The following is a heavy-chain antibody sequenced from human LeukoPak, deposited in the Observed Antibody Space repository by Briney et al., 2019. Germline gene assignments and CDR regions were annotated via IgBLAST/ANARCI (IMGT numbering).Heavy chain of an antibody. CDR1: GYTFTSYY. CDR2: INPSGGST. CDR3: ARDYYDSSGYYLGIAYYYGMDV. Sequence: ASVMVSCKASGYTFTSYYMHWVRQAPGQGLEWMGIINPSGGSTSYAQKFQGRVTMTRDTSTSTVYMELSSLRSEDTAVYYCARDYYDSSGYYLGIAYYYGMDVWGQGTTVTVSS. V-gene: IGHV1-46*01. J-gene: IGHJ6*02. D-gene: IGHD3-22*01.